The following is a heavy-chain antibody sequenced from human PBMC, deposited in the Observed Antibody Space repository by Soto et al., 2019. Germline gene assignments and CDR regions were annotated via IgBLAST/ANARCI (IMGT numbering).Heavy chain of an antibody. CDR2: IYYSGST. V-gene: IGHV4-30-4*01. Sequence: QVQLQESGPGLVKPSQTLSLTCTVSGGSISSGDYYWSWIRQPPGKGLEWIGYIYYSGSTYYNPSHKSRATTSVDTSQNQFSLKLSPVTAADTAVYYCARTRGAVTIYYFDYWGQGTLVTVSS. J-gene: IGHJ4*02. CDR1: GGSISSGDYY. CDR3: ARTRGAVTIYYFDY. D-gene: IGHD4-17*01.